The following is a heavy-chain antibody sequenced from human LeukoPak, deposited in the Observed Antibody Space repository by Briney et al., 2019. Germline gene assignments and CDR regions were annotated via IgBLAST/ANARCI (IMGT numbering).Heavy chain of an antibody. CDR1: GFTFSSYW. V-gene: IGHV4-4*02. J-gene: IGHJ4*02. CDR2: IYHSGST. CDR3: ARVKIGIAARPSYFDY. Sequence: PGGSLRLSCAVSGFTFSSYWMHWVRQPPGKGLEWIGEIYHSGSTNYNPSLKSRVTISVDNSKNQFSLKLSSVTAADTAVYYCARVKIGIAARPSYFDYWGQGTLVTVSS. D-gene: IGHD6-6*01.